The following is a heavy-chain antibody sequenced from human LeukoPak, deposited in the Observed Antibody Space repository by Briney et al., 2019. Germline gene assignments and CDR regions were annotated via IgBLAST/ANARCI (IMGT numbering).Heavy chain of an antibody. V-gene: IGHV3-7*01. CDR1: GFTFSTYL. CDR3: ARGGAARPDF. Sequence: GGSLRLSCAASGFTFSTYLMNWFRQTPGKGLEWVAKIKADGGEKDHVASVKGRFTISRDNAKNSLYLQMNSLRVEDTAVYYCARGGAARPDFWGQGTLVTVSS. J-gene: IGHJ4*02. CDR2: IKADGGEK. D-gene: IGHD6-6*01.